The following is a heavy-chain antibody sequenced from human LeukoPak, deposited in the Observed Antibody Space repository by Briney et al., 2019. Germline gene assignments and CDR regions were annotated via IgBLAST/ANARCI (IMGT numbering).Heavy chain of an antibody. J-gene: IGHJ4*02. CDR3: ARDKIVGATHFDY. D-gene: IGHD1-26*01. CDR2: ISGSDGST. Sequence: GGSLRLSCAASGFTFSSYAMSWVRQAPGKGLEWVSAISGSDGSTYYADSVKGRFTISRDNSNNALYLLMNSLRAEDTAVYYCARDKIVGATHFDYWGQGTLVTVSS. V-gene: IGHV3-23*01. CDR1: GFTFSSYA.